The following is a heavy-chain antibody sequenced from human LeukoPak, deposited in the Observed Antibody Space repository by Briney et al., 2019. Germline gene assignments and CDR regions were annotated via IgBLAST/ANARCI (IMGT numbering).Heavy chain of an antibody. V-gene: IGHV3-7*03. CDR2: IKQDGSEK. CDR3: ARGAMSTFARFDS. Sequence: GGSLRLSCTDSGFTFRSYWMTWVRQAPGKGLEWVANIKQDGSEKYYVDSVKGRFTISRDRSQNTLYLQMNSLRAEDTAVYYCARGAMSTFARFDSWGQGTLVSVSS. CDR1: GFTFRSYW. D-gene: IGHD2/OR15-2a*01. J-gene: IGHJ4*02.